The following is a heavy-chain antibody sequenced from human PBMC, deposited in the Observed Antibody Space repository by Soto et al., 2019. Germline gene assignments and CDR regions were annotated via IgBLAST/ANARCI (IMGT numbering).Heavy chain of an antibody. CDR3: RADFWSGYYPIWYYYGMDV. V-gene: IGHV3-48*02. D-gene: IGHD3-3*01. CDR1: GFTFSSYS. Sequence: GGSLRLSCAASGFTFSSYSMNWVRQAPGKGLEWVSYISSSSSTIYYADSVKGRFTIYRDNAKNSLYLQMNSLRDEDTAVYYSRADFWSGYYPIWYYYGMDVCGQGTTVTFSS. J-gene: IGHJ6*02. CDR2: ISSSSSTI.